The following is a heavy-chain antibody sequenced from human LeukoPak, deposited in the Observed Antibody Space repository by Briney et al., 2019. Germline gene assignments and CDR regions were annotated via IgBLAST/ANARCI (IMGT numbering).Heavy chain of an antibody. CDR1: GFTFSSYS. D-gene: IGHD2/OR15-2a*01. V-gene: IGHV3-21*01. CDR2: ISRSSSYI. CDR3: ARCVGASMTGCAFDI. J-gene: IGHJ3*02. Sequence: GGSLRLSCAASGFTFSSYSMNWVRQAPGKGLEWVSSISRSSSYIYYADSVKGRFTISRDNAKNSMYLQMNSLRAEDKAVYYCARCVGASMTGCAFDIWGQGTMVTVSS.